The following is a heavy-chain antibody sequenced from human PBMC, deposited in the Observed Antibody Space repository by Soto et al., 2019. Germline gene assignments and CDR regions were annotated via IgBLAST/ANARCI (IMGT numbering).Heavy chain of an antibody. V-gene: IGHV3-30*18. J-gene: IGHJ6*02. CDR1: GFIFNTYG. D-gene: IGHD2-2*01. CDR3: AKGQHCSTTSCYFYFYGMDV. Sequence: QVQLVESGGGVVQPGRSLRLSCAASGFIFNTYGMHWVRQAPGKGLEWVAVISYDGSNKYYAGSMKGRLTISRDNSKNTLYLQMNSLRAEDTAVYYCAKGQHCSTTSCYFYFYGMDVWGQGTKVAVSS. CDR2: ISYDGSNK.